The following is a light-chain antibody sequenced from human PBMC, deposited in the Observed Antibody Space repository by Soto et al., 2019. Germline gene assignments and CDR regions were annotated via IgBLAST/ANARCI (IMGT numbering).Light chain of an antibody. CDR1: QSVLYSSDNNNY. Sequence: DIVMTQSPDSLAVSLGERATINCKSSQSVLYSSDNNNYLAWFQQKPGQSPRLLFYWASTRESGVPDRFSGSGSGTDFTLTISSLHAEDVAVYYCQQYYNTPITFGQGTRLEIK. CDR2: WAS. CDR3: QQYYNTPIT. J-gene: IGKJ5*01. V-gene: IGKV4-1*01.